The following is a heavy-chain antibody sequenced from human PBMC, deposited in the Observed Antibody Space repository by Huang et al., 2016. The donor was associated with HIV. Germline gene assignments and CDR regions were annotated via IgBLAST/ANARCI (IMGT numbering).Heavy chain of an antibody. Sequence: QVRLVQSGAEVKKPGSSVKVSCKASGGTFGSYAISWVRQAPGQGIEWMGGIIPILETANYAQRFQGRVTFTADESTSAVYMEVRGLRFEDTAVYYCARDLSYSSGWYTDAFNVWGQGTMVVVSS. CDR1: GGTFGSYA. CDR3: ARDLSYSSGWYTDAFNV. J-gene: IGHJ3*01. V-gene: IGHV1-69*13. D-gene: IGHD3-22*01. CDR2: IIPILETA.